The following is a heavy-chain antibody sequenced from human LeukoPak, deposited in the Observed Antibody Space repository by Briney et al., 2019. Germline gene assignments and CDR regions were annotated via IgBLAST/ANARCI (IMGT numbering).Heavy chain of an antibody. CDR3: ARDRHIAVAGYYFDY. J-gene: IGHJ4*02. CDR1: GFTFSTYP. Sequence: GGSLRLSCAASGFTFSTYPMHWVRQAPGKGLEWVAVIADDGKDKHYVESVKGRFTISRDNSKNTLYLQMNSLRVEDTAVYYCARDRHIAVAGYYFDYWGQGTLVTVSS. V-gene: IGHV3-30*04. CDR2: IADDGKDK. D-gene: IGHD6-19*01.